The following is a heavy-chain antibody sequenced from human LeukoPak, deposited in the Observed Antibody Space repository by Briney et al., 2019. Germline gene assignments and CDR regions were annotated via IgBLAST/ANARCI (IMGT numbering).Heavy chain of an antibody. CDR1: GFTFSSYS. D-gene: IGHD2-2*01. CDR2: FRSDNGNR. V-gene: IGHV3-21*01. J-gene: IGHJ3*02. CDR3: AREGVPAAFDI. Sequence: GGSLRLSCAASGFTFSSYSMNWVRQAPGRGLEWVSCFRSDNGNRDYADSVKGRFTISRDNAKKSLYLQMNSLRAEDTAVYYCAREGVPAAFDIWGQGTMVTVSS.